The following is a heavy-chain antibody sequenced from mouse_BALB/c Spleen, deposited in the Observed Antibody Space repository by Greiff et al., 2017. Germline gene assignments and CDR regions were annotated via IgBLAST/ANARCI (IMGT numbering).Heavy chain of an antibody. D-gene: IGHD2-2*01. V-gene: IGHV1-15*01. Sequence: QVQLQQSGAELVRPGASVTLSCKASGYTFTDYEMHWVKQTPVHGLEWIGAIDPETGGTAYNQKFKGKATLTADKSSSTAYMELRSLTSEDSAVYYCARSGGYGYDERAYAMDYWGQGTSVTVSS. CDR2: IDPETGGT. J-gene: IGHJ4*01. CDR1: GYTFTDYE. CDR3: ARSGGYGYDERAYAMDY.